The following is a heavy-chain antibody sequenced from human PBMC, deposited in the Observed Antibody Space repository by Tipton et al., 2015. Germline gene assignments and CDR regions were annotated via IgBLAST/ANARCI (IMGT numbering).Heavy chain of an antibody. J-gene: IGHJ4*02. CDR1: GFRFNDYA. CDR3: ARGPPPPRYFGTIDS. D-gene: IGHD1-7*01. V-gene: IGHV3-21*01. CDR2: ISTSGRYI. Sequence: SLRLSCAASGFRFNDYAMNWVRQAPGKGLEWVSSISTSGRYIYYADSVRGRFTVSRDSSKNSLYLQMDSLRADDTASYYCARGPPPPRYFGTIDSWGQGSMVTVSS.